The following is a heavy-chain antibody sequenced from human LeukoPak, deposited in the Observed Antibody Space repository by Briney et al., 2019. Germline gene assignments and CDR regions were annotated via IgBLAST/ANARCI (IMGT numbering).Heavy chain of an antibody. Sequence: ASETLSLTCTVSGGSISSYYWSWIRQPPGKGLEWIGYIYYSGSTNYNPSLKSRVTISVDTSKNQFSLKLSSVTAADTAVYYCARSEYYYDSSGYHQYYFDYWGQGTLVTVSS. D-gene: IGHD3-22*01. V-gene: IGHV4-59*08. CDR3: ARSEYYYDSSGYHQYYFDY. CDR2: IYYSGST. J-gene: IGHJ4*02. CDR1: GGSISSYY.